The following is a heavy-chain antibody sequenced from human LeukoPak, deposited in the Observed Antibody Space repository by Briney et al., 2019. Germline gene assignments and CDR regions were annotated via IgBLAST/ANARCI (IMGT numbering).Heavy chain of an antibody. V-gene: IGHV1-46*01. CDR1: GYTLTSFY. D-gene: IGHD5-18*01. Sequence: GSVKASRTASGYTLTSFYMHWVRQAPGQGLEWMGIINPSGGSTSYAQKFRGRVTMTRDTSTSTVYMELGILRFEDTAVYSCARKQLWQTYFDYWGQGTLVTVSS. J-gene: IGHJ4*02. CDR3: ARKQLWQTYFDY. CDR2: INPSGGST.